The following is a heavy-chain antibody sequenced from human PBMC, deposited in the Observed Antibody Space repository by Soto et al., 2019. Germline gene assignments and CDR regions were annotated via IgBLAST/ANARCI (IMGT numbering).Heavy chain of an antibody. V-gene: IGHV3-30-3*01. CDR1: GFNFRGFT. J-gene: IGHJ4*02. CDR3: AREPSGYSGSAKHFDY. CDR2: ISYAGDYK. Sequence: QVHLVESGGGVVQPGGSLRLSCAASGFNFRGFTMHWVRQAPDKGLEWPSVISYAGDYKNYADSVRGRISISRDNSKNTLFLQMNSLRPDDTAVYFCAREPSGYSGSAKHFDYWGQGSLVIVSS. D-gene: IGHD6-25*01.